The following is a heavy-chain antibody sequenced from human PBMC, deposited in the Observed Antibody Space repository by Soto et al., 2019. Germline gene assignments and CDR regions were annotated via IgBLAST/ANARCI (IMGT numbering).Heavy chain of an antibody. CDR3: ARRYGYYLDY. Sequence: PSETLSLTCTVSGGSISSYYWSWIRQPPGKGLEWIGYIYYSGSTNYNPSLKSRVAISVDTSKNQLSLKLSSVTAADTAVYYCARRYGYYLDYWAQGSLVTGSS. V-gene: IGHV4-59*08. CDR2: IYYSGST. CDR1: GGSISSYY. J-gene: IGHJ4*02. D-gene: IGHD4-17*01.